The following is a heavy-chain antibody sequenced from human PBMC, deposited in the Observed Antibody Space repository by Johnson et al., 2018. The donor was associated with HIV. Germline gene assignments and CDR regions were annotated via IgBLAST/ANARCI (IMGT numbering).Heavy chain of an antibody. D-gene: IGHD2/OR15-2a*01. Sequence: VQLVESGGGVVQPGRSLRLFCAVSGFNFNTYTMHWVRQAPGRGLEWVAVMWYDGSNKYYADSVKGRFTISRDNSKNTLYLQMNSLRAEDTAVYYCVRVLGISQGDAFDMWGQGTLVTVSS. CDR1: GFNFNTYT. CDR2: MWYDGSNK. V-gene: IGHV3-30*01. J-gene: IGHJ3*02. CDR3: VRVLGISQGDAFDM.